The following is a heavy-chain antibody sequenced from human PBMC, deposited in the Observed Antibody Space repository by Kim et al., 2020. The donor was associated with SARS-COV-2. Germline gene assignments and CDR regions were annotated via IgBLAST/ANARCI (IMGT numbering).Heavy chain of an antibody. J-gene: IGHJ6*02. V-gene: IGHV3-23*01. Sequence: ADSVKGRFTISRDNSENTLYLQMSSLRVEDTAIYYCAKASHLVYYYGMGVWGQGTTVTVSS. CDR3: AKASHLVYYYGMGV.